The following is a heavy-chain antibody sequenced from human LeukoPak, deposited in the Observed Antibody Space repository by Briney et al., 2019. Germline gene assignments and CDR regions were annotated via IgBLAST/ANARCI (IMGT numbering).Heavy chain of an antibody. Sequence: GASVKVSCKASGYTFTSYYMHWVRQAPGQGLEWMGIINPSGGSTSYAQKFQGRVTMTRDTSTSTVYMELSSLRSEDTAVYYCAMVVVITPFDVYWGQGTLVTVSS. CDR1: GYTFTSYY. J-gene: IGHJ4*02. CDR2: INPSGGST. CDR3: AMVVVITPFDVY. D-gene: IGHD3-22*01. V-gene: IGHV1-46*03.